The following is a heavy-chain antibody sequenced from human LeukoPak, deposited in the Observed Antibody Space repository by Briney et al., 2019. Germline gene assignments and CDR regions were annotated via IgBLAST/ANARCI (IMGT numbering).Heavy chain of an antibody. J-gene: IGHJ4*02. CDR2: ISYDGSNK. CDR1: GFTFSSYG. V-gene: IGHV3-30*18. D-gene: IGHD6-19*01. Sequence: GGSLRLSCAASGFTFSSYGMHWVRQAPGKGLEWVAVISYDGSNKYYADSVKGRFTIPRDNSKNTLYLQMNSLRAEDTAVYYCAKDGSSGWTPYYSDYWGQGTLVTVSS. CDR3: AKDGSSGWTPYYSDY.